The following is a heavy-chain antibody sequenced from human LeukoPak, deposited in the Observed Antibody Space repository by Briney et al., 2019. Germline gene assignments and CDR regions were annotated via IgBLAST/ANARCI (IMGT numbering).Heavy chain of an antibody. V-gene: IGHV4-4*09. CDR2: IYTSGST. Sequence: SETLSLTCTVSGDSISSYYWSWIRQPPGKGLEWIGYIYTSGSTNYNPSLKSRVTISVDTSKNQFSLKLSSVTAADTAVYYCAGHVYGSGSQKMVGFDPWGQGTLVTVSS. J-gene: IGHJ5*02. D-gene: IGHD3-10*01. CDR3: AGHVYGSGSQKMVGFDP. CDR1: GDSISSYY.